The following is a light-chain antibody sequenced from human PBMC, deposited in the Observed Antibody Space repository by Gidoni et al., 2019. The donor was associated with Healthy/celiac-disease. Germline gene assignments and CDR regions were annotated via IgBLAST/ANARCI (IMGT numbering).Light chain of an antibody. CDR3: QVWDSSSDYV. J-gene: IGLJ1*01. Sequence: SYVLTQPLSVSGVPRQTASITFWGNNTASKSVHWDQQKPGQAPVLVVYDDSDRPSGIPERFSGSNSGNTATLTSSRFEAGDEADYYCQVWDSSSDYVFGTGTKVTVL. CDR2: DDS. V-gene: IGLV3-21*02. CDR1: NTASKS.